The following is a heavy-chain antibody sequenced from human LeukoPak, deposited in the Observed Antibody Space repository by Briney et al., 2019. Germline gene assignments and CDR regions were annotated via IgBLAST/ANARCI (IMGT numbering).Heavy chain of an antibody. CDR3: AKAGVFTEYYYYGMDV. Sequence: GGSLRLSCAASGFTFSSYAMSWVRQAPGKGLEWVSAISGSGGSTYYADSVKGRFTISRDNSKNTLYLQMNSLRAEDTAVYYCAKAGVFTEYYYYGMDVWGQGTTVTVSS. V-gene: IGHV3-23*01. CDR2: ISGSGGST. D-gene: IGHD2-8*01. J-gene: IGHJ6*02. CDR1: GFTFSSYA.